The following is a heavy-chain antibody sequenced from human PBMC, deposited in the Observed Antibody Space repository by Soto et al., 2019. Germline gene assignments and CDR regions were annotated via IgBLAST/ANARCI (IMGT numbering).Heavy chain of an antibody. V-gene: IGHV3-53*01. CDR1: GVTVTSNY. J-gene: IGHJ3*02. Sequence: EVKLVQSGGGLVQPGVSLRLSCAGYGVTVTSNYMNWVRQAPGKGLEWDSVIYSGENAYYADSVAGRFTISRDNSKNPLYLQMNSLRVEDTAVYYCARDLDAFDTWGEGTTVIVSS. CDR2: IYSGENA. CDR3: ARDLDAFDT.